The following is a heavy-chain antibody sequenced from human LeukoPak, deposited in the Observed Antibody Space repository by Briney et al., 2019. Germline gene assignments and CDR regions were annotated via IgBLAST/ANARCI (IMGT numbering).Heavy chain of an antibody. CDR1: GYTFSSYA. CDR2: ISSNGGST. J-gene: IGHJ4*02. CDR3: ARGRGMTFDY. D-gene: IGHD2-21*02. V-gene: IGHV3-64*01. Sequence: GGSLRLSCAASGYTFSSYAMHWVRQAPGKGLEYVSAISSNGGSTYYANSVKGRFTISRDNSKNTLYLQMGSLRAEDMAVYYCARGRGMTFDYWGQGTLVTVSS.